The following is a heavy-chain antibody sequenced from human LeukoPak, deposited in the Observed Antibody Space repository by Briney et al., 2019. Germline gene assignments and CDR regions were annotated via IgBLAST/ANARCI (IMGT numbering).Heavy chain of an antibody. CDR1: GYTFTSYD. V-gene: IGHV1-8*01. CDR2: MNPNSGNT. D-gene: IGHD1-1*01. Sequence: ASVKVSCKASGYTFTSYDINWVRQATGQGLEWMGWMNPNSGNTGYAQKFQGRVTITADESTSTAYMELSSLRSEDTAVYYCARVNNWNDGYYFDYWGQGTLVTVSS. CDR3: ARVNNWNDGYYFDY. J-gene: IGHJ4*02.